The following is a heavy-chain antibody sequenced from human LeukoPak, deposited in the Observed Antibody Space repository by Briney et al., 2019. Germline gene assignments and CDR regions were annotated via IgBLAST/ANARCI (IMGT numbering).Heavy chain of an antibody. D-gene: IGHD5-12*01. CDR1: GGSINSGSFY. CDR2: VYTTGTT. CDR3: AKRVATGTFDY. Sequence: ASETLSLTCTVSGGSINSGSFYWNWIRQSAGKGLEWIGHVYTTGTTNCNPSLRSRVTISLDTSKNQFSLKLSSVTAADTAVYYCAKRVATGTFDYWGQGTLVTVSS. V-gene: IGHV4-61*09. J-gene: IGHJ4*02.